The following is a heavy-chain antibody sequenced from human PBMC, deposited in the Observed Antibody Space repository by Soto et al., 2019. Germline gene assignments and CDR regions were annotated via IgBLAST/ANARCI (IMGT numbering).Heavy chain of an antibody. CDR1: GFTFSNYA. J-gene: IGHJ4*02. D-gene: IGHD3-10*01. V-gene: IGHV3-23*01. CDR3: VKGSSTSRPYYFDY. CDR2: ITGDGSDT. Sequence: GGSLRLSCAASGFTFSNYAMSWVRQAPGKGLDWVSAITGDGSDTYHADSVKGRLTISRDNSKNTLYLQMNGLRAEDTAVYYCVKGSSTSRPYYFDYWGQGTLVTVSS.